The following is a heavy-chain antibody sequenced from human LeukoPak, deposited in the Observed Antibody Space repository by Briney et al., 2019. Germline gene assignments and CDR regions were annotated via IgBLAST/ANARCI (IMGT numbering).Heavy chain of an antibody. D-gene: IGHD3-16*02. Sequence: PSETLSLTCAVYGGSFSDYYWSWIRQPPGKGLEWIGEINHSGSTNYNPSLKSRVTVSVDTSKNQFSLYLNSVTAADTAVYYCARGQYRRDYWGQGTLVTVSS. J-gene: IGHJ4*02. CDR3: ARGQYRRDY. CDR2: INHSGST. CDR1: GGSFSDYY. V-gene: IGHV4-34*01.